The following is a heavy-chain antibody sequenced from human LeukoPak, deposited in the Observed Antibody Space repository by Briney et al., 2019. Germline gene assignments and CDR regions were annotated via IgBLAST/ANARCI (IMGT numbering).Heavy chain of an antibody. CDR2: IGGSAGST. D-gene: IGHD5-12*01. V-gene: IGHV3-23*01. CDR1: GFTFSSYA. Sequence: GGSLRLSCAASGFTFSSYAMSWVRQAPGKGLEWVSAIGGSAGSTYYADSVKGRFTISRDNSKNTLYLQMNSLRAEDTAVYYCAKDLNIVATPEGTFDYWGQGTLVTVSS. CDR3: AKDLNIVATPEGTFDY. J-gene: IGHJ4*02.